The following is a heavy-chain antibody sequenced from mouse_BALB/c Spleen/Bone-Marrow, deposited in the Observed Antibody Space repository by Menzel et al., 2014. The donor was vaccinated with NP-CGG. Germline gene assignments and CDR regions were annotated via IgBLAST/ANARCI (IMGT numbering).Heavy chain of an antibody. V-gene: IGHV7-3*02. CDR1: GFTFTDYY. CDR2: IRNKANGYTT. CDR3: ATGWFAY. Sequence: EVQVVESGGGLVQPGGSLRLSCATSGFTFTDYYMSWVRQPPGKALEWLGFIRNKANGYTTEYSASEKGRFTISRDNSQSILYLQVNTLRAEDSATYYCATGWFAYWGQGTLVTVSA. J-gene: IGHJ3*01.